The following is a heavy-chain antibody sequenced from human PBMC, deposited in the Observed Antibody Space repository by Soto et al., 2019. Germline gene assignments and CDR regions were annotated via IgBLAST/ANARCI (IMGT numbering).Heavy chain of an antibody. CDR3: ARHPERIAEIGRFDP. Sequence: EVQLVESGGGLVQPGGSLRLSCAASGFTFSSYSMNWVRQAPGKGLEWVSYISSSSSTIYHADSVKGRFTISRDNAKNSLYLQMNSLRAEDTAVYYCARHPERIAEIGRFDPWGQGTLVTVSS. V-gene: IGHV3-48*01. CDR1: GFTFSSYS. CDR2: ISSSSSTI. J-gene: IGHJ5*02. D-gene: IGHD6-13*01.